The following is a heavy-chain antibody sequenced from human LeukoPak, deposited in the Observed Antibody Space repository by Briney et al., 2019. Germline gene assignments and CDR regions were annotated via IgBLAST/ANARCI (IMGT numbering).Heavy chain of an antibody. CDR3: ARDPSLIVGATISFFDY. CDR2: INTYNGNT. Sequence: ASVKVSCKASGYTFTGYYMHWVRQAPGQGLEWMGWINTYNGNTNYAQKLQGRDTMTTDTSTSTAYMDLRSLRSDDTAVYYCARDPSLIVGATISFFDYWGQGTLVTVSS. J-gene: IGHJ4*02. D-gene: IGHD1-26*01. CDR1: GYTFTGYY. V-gene: IGHV1-18*04.